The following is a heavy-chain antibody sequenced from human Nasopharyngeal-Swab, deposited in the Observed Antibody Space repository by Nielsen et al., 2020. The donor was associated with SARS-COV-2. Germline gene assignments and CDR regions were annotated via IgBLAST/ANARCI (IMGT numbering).Heavy chain of an antibody. Sequence: GESLKISCAASGFTFSSYWMSWVRQAPGKGLEWVANIKQDGSEKYYVDSVKGRFTISRDNAKNSLYLQTNSLRAEDTAVYYCARDQRSYFDYWGQGTLVTVSS. CDR2: IKQDGSEK. CDR3: ARDQRSYFDY. V-gene: IGHV3-7*03. J-gene: IGHJ4*02. CDR1: GFTFSSYW.